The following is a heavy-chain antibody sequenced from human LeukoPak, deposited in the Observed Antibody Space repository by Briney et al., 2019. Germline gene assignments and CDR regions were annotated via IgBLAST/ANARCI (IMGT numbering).Heavy chain of an antibody. Sequence: SETLSLTCTVSGGSISSSSYYWGWIRQPPGKGLEWIGSIHYSGSTYYNPSLKSRVTISVDTSKNQFSLKLSSVTAADTAVYYCAGITTGFVPYYFDYWGQGTLVTVSS. CDR2: IHYSGST. V-gene: IGHV4-39*01. D-gene: IGHD3-3*01. J-gene: IGHJ4*02. CDR1: GGSISSSSYY. CDR3: AGITTGFVPYYFDY.